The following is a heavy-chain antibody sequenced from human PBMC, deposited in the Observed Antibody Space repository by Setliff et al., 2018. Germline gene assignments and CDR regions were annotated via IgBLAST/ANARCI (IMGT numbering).Heavy chain of an antibody. J-gene: IGHJ1*01. V-gene: IGHV3-21*01. Sequence: GGSLRLSCAASEFRFSDYNMNWVRQAPVKGLEWVASISPSGSFIYYADSVKGRFTISRDNAKNSLYLQMNSLRAEDTATYYCASSSGWIPWIQHWGPGTLVTVSS. CDR2: ISPSGSFI. CDR1: EFRFSDYN. D-gene: IGHD3-10*01. CDR3: ASSSGWIPWIQH.